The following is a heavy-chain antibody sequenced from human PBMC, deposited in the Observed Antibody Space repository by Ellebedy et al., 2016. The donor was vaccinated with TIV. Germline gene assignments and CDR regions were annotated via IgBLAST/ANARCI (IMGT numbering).Heavy chain of an antibody. CDR1: GYTFTSYY. V-gene: IGHV1-46*01. CDR2: INPSGGST. D-gene: IGHD3-22*01. Sequence: ASVKVSCKASGYTFTSYYMYWVRQAPGHGRQWMGLINPSGGSTNYAQKFQGRVTMTRDTSTSTVYMELSSLRSEDTAVYYCARGDNYYYDSSGYYYSYWGQGTLVTVSS. CDR3: ARGDNYYYDSSGYYYSY. J-gene: IGHJ4*02.